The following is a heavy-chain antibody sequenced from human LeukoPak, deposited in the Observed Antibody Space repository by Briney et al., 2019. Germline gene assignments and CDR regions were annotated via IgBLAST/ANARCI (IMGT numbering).Heavy chain of an antibody. CDR2: ISYDGSNK. CDR3: ARDGVEKSRIYYFDY. D-gene: IGHD3-16*01. J-gene: IGHJ4*02. CDR1: GFTFSTYA. V-gene: IGHV3-30*04. Sequence: PGGSLRLSCVASGFTFSTYAIHWVRQAPGKGLEWVAVISYDGSNKYYADSVKGRFTISRDNSKNTLYPQMDSLSAEDTAVYYCARDGVEKSRIYYFDYWGQGTLVTVSS.